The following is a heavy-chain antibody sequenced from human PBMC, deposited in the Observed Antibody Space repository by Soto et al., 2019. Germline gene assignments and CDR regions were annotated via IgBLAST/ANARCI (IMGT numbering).Heavy chain of an antibody. CDR1: GYSFTSYW. D-gene: IGHD1-7*01. CDR3: ARPAGTTVFQYYYGMDV. J-gene: IGHJ6*02. V-gene: IGHV5-10-1*01. CDR2: IDPSDSYT. Sequence: GESLKISCKGSGYSFTSYWISWVRQMPGKGLEWMGRIDPSDSYTNYSPSFQGHVTISADKSTSTAYLQWSSLKASDTAMYYCARPAGTTVFQYYYGMDVWGQGTTVTVSS.